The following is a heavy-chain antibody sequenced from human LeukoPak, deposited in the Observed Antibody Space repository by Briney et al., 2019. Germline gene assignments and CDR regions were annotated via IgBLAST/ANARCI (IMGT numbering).Heavy chain of an antibody. J-gene: IGHJ4*02. CDR2: ISYDGSNK. Sequence: GGSLRLSCAASGFTFSSYAMHWVRQAPGKGLEWVAVISYDGSNKYYADSVKGRFTISTDNTKNTLYLQMNSLRAEDTAVYYCAREGGITMIVVAALDYWGQGTLATVSS. CDR1: GFTFSSYA. D-gene: IGHD3-22*01. CDR3: AREGGITMIVVAALDY. V-gene: IGHV3-30-3*01.